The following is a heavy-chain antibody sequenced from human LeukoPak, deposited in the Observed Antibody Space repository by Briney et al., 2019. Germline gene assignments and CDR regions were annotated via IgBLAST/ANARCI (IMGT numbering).Heavy chain of an antibody. Sequence: SETLSLTCSVSGGSVSSTSYYWSWIRQPPGRGLEWIGYVYYSGSTNYNPSLKSRVTISVDTSKNQFSLKLSSVTAADTAVYYCARERGPAMIDYWGQGTLVTVSS. CDR3: ARERGPAMIDY. CDR1: GGSVSSTSYY. D-gene: IGHD5-18*01. V-gene: IGHV4-61*01. J-gene: IGHJ4*02. CDR2: VYYSGST.